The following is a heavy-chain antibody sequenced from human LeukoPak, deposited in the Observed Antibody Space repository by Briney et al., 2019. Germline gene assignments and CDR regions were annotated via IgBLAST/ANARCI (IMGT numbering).Heavy chain of an antibody. CDR3: ARDQGSGFLLDY. D-gene: IGHD6-19*01. CDR2: INPNSGGT. Sequence: ASVKVSCKASGYTFTGYYMHWVRQAPGQGLEWMGRINPNSGGTNFAQKFQGRVTMTRDTSISTAYMELSRLRSDDTAVYYCARDQGSGFLLDYWSQGTLVTVSS. CDR1: GYTFTGYY. V-gene: IGHV1-2*06. J-gene: IGHJ4*02.